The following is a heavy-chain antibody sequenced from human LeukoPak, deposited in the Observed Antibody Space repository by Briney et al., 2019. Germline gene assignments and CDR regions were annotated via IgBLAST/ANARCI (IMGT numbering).Heavy chain of an antibody. J-gene: IGHJ4*02. D-gene: IGHD5-24*01. Sequence: GESLKISCKGSGYIFTTYWIGWVRQMPGKGLEWMGIIYPGDSDTRYSPSFQGHVTISADSSSSTAYLQWSSLKTSDTAIYYCASRKKGMATVGFDYWGQGTLVTVSS. CDR1: GYIFTTYW. V-gene: IGHV5-51*01. CDR2: IYPGDSDT. CDR3: ASRKKGMATVGFDY.